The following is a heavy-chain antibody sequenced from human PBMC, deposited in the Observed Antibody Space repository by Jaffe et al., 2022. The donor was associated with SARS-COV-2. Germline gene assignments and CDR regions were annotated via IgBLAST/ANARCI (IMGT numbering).Heavy chain of an antibody. CDR2: IYYNGIT. CDR3: ASVAGHAFDI. CDR1: GGSVSSSSRY. V-gene: IGHV4-39*01. Sequence: QLQMQESGPGLVKPSETLSLSCTVSGGSVSSSSRYWGWIRQSPGRGLEYIAVIYYNGITDYNPSLKSRIIISVDTSKNQLSLKVSSVTAADTAMYYCASVAGHAFDIWGQGTMVTVSS. J-gene: IGHJ3*02.